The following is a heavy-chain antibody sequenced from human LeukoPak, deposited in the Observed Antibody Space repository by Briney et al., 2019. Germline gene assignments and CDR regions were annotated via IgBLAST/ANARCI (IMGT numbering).Heavy chain of an antibody. D-gene: IGHD2-2*01. Sequence: PGGSLRLSCAASGFTVSIHGMHGVRKAPGKGLEWVAVVWYDGIKKHYADSVKGRFTISRDNSKNTLYLQMNSLRAEDTAVYYCARDISFYADDHWGQGTLVTVSS. CDR3: ARDISFYADDH. V-gene: IGHV3-33*08. J-gene: IGHJ4*02. CDR1: GFTVSIHG. CDR2: VWYDGIKK.